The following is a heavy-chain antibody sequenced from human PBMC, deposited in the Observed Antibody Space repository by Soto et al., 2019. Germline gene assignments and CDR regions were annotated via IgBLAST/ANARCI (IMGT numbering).Heavy chain of an antibody. CDR3: ARDGDYDILTGYYITDNWFDP. Sequence: QVQLVQSGAEVKKPGSSVKVSCKASGGTFSSYAISWVRQAPGQGLEWMGGIIPIFGTANYAQKFQGRVTITADESTRTAYMELSSLRSEETAGYYCARDGDYDILTGYYITDNWFDPWGQGTLVTVSS. D-gene: IGHD3-9*01. CDR1: GGTFSSYA. CDR2: IIPIFGTA. V-gene: IGHV1-69*12. J-gene: IGHJ5*02.